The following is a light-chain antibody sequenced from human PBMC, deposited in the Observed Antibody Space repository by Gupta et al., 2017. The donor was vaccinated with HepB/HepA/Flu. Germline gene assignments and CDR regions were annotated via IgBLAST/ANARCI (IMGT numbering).Light chain of an antibody. J-gene: IGLJ2*01. CDR3: QVWDRSSDPVV. CDR1: NIGSKS. CDR2: DDS. V-gene: IGLV3-21*03. Sequence: SYVLPQPPSVSVAPGKTARITCGGNNIGSKSVHWYQQKPGQAPVLVVYDDSDRPSGIPERFSGSNAGNTATLTISRVEAGDEADYYCQVWDRSSDPVVFGGGTKLTVL.